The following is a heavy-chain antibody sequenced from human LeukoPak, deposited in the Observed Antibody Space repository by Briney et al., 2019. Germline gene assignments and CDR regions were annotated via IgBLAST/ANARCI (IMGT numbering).Heavy chain of an antibody. CDR2: IYHSGST. CDR1: GGSISSGGYS. D-gene: IGHD6-6*01. Sequence: SETLSLTCAVSGGSISSGGYSWSWIRQPPGTGLEWIGYIYHSGSTYYNPSLKSRVTISVDRSKNQFSLKLSSVTAADTAVYYCARALYTSSSLDYWGQGTLVTVSS. CDR3: ARALYTSSSLDY. V-gene: IGHV4-30-2*01. J-gene: IGHJ4*02.